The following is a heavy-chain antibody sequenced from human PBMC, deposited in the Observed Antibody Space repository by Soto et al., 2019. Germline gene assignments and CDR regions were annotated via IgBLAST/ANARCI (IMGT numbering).Heavy chain of an antibody. D-gene: IGHD4-17*01. Sequence: SETLSLTXTVSGDSISSSTYYWGWIRQSPGKGLEWIGNIHYSGSTYYNPSLKSRVTISVDTSKNQFSLKLSSVTAADTAVYYCAKEYGRLDYWGQGTLVTVSS. J-gene: IGHJ4*02. CDR2: IHYSGST. CDR1: GDSISSSTYY. V-gene: IGHV4-39*02. CDR3: AKEYGRLDY.